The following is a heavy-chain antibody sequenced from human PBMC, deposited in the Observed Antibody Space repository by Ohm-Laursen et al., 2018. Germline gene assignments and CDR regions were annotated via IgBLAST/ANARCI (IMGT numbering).Heavy chain of an antibody. V-gene: IGHV4-34*01. CDR3: ARGSGFFKLDV. J-gene: IGHJ6*02. CDR2: INQSGST. Sequence: SDTLSLTCAVNGESSSGYFWNWIRQPPGKGLEWIGVINQSGSTKYNPSLKRRVPLSADSSNSQFSLRLTSVTAADTATYYCARGSGFFKLDVWGQGTTVTVSS. CDR1: GESSSGYF. D-gene: IGHD6-19*01.